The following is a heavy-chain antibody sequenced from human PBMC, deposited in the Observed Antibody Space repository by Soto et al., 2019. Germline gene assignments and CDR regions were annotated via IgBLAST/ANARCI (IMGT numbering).Heavy chain of an antibody. J-gene: IGHJ4*02. CDR2: ISGSGGTT. CDR3: AKDRHYGSGTYSDSHLDY. CDR1: GFTFNSYA. Sequence: EVQLLESGGGLVQPGGSLRLSCGGSGFTFNSYAMTWVRQAPGKGLEWVSAISGSGGTTYYANSVKGRFTISRDQSKDTLYLQMNSLRAEDTAIYYCAKDRHYGSGTYSDSHLDYWGQGPLVTVSS. V-gene: IGHV3-23*01. D-gene: IGHD3-10*01.